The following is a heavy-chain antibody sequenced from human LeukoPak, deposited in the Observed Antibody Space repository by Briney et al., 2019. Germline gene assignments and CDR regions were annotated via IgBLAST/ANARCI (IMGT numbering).Heavy chain of an antibody. D-gene: IGHD6-19*01. V-gene: IGHV4-59*01. Sequence: SETLSLTCTVSGGSISSYYWSWIRQPPGKGLEWIGYIYYSGSTNYNPSLKSRVTISVDTSKNQFPLKLSSVTAADTAVYYCARRVYSSDPFDYWGQGTLVTVSS. CDR3: ARRVYSSDPFDY. J-gene: IGHJ4*02. CDR1: GGSISSYY. CDR2: IYYSGST.